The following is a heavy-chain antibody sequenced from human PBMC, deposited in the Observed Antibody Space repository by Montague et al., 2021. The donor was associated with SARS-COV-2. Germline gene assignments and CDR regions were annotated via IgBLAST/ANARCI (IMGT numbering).Heavy chain of an antibody. V-gene: IGHV4-59*01. CDR2: IDYSGST. CDR3: ARLPYDNSYGMDV. Sequence: SXTLSLTCTVSGGSISTYYWNWIRQFPGKGLEWIGYIDYSGSTNYNPFLQSRVIISVDRSKIQFSLKLNSATAADTAIYYCARLPYDNSYGMDVWGQGTTVTVSS. D-gene: IGHD3-9*01. J-gene: IGHJ6*02. CDR1: GGSISTYY.